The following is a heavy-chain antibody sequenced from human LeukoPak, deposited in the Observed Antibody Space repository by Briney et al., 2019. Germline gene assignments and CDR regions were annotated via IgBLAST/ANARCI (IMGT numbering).Heavy chain of an antibody. D-gene: IGHD1-1*01. V-gene: IGHV3-23*01. J-gene: IGHJ5*02. CDR1: GFTFSSYA. CDR2: ISGSGGST. CDR3: AKSSAGITWFDP. Sequence: GGSLRLSCAASGFTFSSYAMSWVRQAPGKGLEWVSAISGSGGSTYYADSLKGRFTISRDNSKNTLYLRMDSLRSDDTAVYYCAKSSAGITWFDPWGQGTLVTVSS.